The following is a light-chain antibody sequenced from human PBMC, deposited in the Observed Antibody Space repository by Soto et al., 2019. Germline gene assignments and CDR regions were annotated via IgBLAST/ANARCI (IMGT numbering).Light chain of an antibody. V-gene: IGKV3-11*01. CDR2: DAS. J-gene: IGKJ1*01. CDR1: QSVSSY. Sequence: EIVLTQSPATLSLSPGERATLSCRASQSVSSYLAWYQQKPGQAPRLLIYDASNRATGIPARFSGSGSGTDFTLTISSLAPEDFAFYYCQQRSNWLPWTFGQGTKVEIK. CDR3: QQRSNWLPWT.